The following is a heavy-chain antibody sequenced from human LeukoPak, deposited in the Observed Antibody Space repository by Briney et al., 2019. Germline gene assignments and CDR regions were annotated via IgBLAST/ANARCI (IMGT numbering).Heavy chain of an antibody. CDR3: AKDVRDIVALIDTYMY. CDR1: GFTFSSYA. Sequence: PGGSLRLSCAASGFTFSSYAMSWVRQAPGKGLEWVSAISGSGGSTYYADSVKGRFTISRDNSKNTLYLQMNSLRAEDTAVYYCAKDVRDIVALIDTYMYWGQGTLVTVSS. CDR2: ISGSGGST. J-gene: IGHJ4*02. D-gene: IGHD2-21*01. V-gene: IGHV3-23*01.